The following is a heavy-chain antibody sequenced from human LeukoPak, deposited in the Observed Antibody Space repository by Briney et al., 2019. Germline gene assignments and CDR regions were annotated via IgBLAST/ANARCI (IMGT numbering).Heavy chain of an antibody. V-gene: IGHV4-59*08. CDR1: GGSISSYY. Sequence: SETLSLTCTVSGGSISSYYWSWIRQPPGKGLEWIGYIYYSGSTNYNPSLKSRVTISVDTSKNQFSLKLSSVTAADTAVYYCARAILILLAPYYFDYWGQGTLVTVSS. J-gene: IGHJ4*02. CDR2: IYYSGST. D-gene: IGHD2-21*01. CDR3: ARAILILLAPYYFDY.